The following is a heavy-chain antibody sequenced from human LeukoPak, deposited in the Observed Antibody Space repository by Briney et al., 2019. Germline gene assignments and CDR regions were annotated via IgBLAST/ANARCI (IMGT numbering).Heavy chain of an antibody. D-gene: IGHD3-16*01. CDR3: ARKGGLWEKDAFDI. CDR1: GGTVSSGPSY. V-gene: IGHV4-61*01. J-gene: IGHJ3*02. CDR2: IYYSGST. Sequence: KASETLSLTCTVSGGTVSSGPSYWSWLRPPPGQELDWIGYIYYSGSTNYNPSLKSRVTISVDTSKNQFSLKLDSVTAADTAVYYCARKGGLWEKDAFDIWGQGTMVTVSS.